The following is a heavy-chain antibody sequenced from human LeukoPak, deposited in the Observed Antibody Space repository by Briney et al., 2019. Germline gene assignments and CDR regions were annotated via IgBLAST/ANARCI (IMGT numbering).Heavy chain of an antibody. CDR2: IKQDGSEK. D-gene: IGHD3-16*01. J-gene: IGHJ6*03. CDR3: ARDAIMITSYYYYYMDV. V-gene: IGHV3-7*01. Sequence: GGSLRLPCAVSGFTFGNYWMTWVRQAPGKGLEWVANIKQDGSEKYYVDSVKGRFTISRDNAKNSLYLQMNSLRAEDTAVYYCARDAIMITSYYYYYMDVWGKGTTVTVSS. CDR1: GFTFGNYW.